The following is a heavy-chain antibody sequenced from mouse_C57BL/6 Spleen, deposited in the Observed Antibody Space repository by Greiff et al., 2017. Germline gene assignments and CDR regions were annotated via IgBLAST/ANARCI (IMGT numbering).Heavy chain of an antibody. J-gene: IGHJ4*01. V-gene: IGHV14-4*01. CDR1: GFNIKDDY. Sequence: EVQRVESGAELVRPGASVKLSCTASGFNIKDDYMHWVKQRPEQGLEWIGWIDPENGDTEYASKFQGKATITADTSSNTAYLQLSSLTSEDTAVYYCLYVDAMDYWGQGTSVTVSS. D-gene: IGHD1-1*01. CDR3: LYVDAMDY. CDR2: IDPENGDT.